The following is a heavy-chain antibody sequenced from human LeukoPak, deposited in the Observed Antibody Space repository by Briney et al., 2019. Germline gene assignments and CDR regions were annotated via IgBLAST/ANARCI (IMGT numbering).Heavy chain of an antibody. CDR2: ISSSGSST. Sequence: PGGSLRLSCAASGFTFSDVYMSWIGQAPGKGLEWVSYISSSGSSTKYADSVKGRFTISRDNAKNSLYLQMNSLRVEDTAVYYCARDRGRVAGEYFDYWGQGTLVTVSS. D-gene: IGHD6-19*01. CDR3: ARDRGRVAGEYFDY. J-gene: IGHJ4*02. V-gene: IGHV3-11*06. CDR1: GFTFSDVY.